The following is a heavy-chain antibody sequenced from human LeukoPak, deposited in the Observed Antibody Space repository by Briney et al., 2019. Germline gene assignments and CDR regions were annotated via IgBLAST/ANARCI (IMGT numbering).Heavy chain of an antibody. CDR1: GGSISRGGNY. CDR2: IYYSGST. J-gene: IGHJ4*02. CDR3: ARGGDTITGFDY. Sequence: PSETLSLTCTVSGGSISRGGNYWSWIRQHPGKGLEWIGYIYYSGSTYYNPSLKSRVTISVDTANNQFSLNLLSVNAADTAVYYCARGGDTITGFDYWGQGTLVTVSS. V-gene: IGHV4-31*03. D-gene: IGHD5-12*01.